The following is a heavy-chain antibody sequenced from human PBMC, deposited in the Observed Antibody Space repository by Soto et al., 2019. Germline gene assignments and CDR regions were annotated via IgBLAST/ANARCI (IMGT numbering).Heavy chain of an antibody. CDR3: ARDRGGGSGSSYIGQGLDV. CDR1: GGCISSAGSS. J-gene: IGHJ6*02. D-gene: IGHD3-10*01. Sequence: TLSLTCSVSGGCISSAGSSWGWMRQTQGKGLEGLGDIYESGVTLHDPALESRVTMSVDRSRKRVSLRPASVTAADSGIYYCARDRGGGSGSSYIGQGLDVWGRGTMVTVSS. V-gene: IGHV4-30-2*01. CDR2: IYESGVT.